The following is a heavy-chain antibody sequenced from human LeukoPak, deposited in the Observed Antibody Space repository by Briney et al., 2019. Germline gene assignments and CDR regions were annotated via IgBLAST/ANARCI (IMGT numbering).Heavy chain of an antibody. CDR1: GFTFSSYG. CDR3: AKNAVKFDY. Sequence: PGGSLRLSCAASGFTFSSYGMHWVRQAPGKGLEWVAVISYDGSNKYYADSVKGRFTISRDNSKNTLYLQMNSLRAEDTAVYYCAKNAVKFDYWGQGTLVTVSS. CDR2: ISYDGSNK. D-gene: IGHD4-17*01. J-gene: IGHJ4*02. V-gene: IGHV3-30*18.